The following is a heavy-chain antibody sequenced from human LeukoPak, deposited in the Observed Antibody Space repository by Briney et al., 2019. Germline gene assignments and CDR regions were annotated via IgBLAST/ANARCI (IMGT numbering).Heavy chain of an antibody. V-gene: IGHV1-24*01. J-gene: IGHJ4*02. CDR2: FDPEDGET. Sequence: GASVKVSCKVSGYTLTELSMHWVRQAPGKGLEWMGGFDPEDGETIYAQKFQGRVTMTEDTSTDTAYMEVTSLRSEDTAVYYCTTDRTPYDSSFDYWGQGTLVTVSS. CDR1: GYTLTELS. D-gene: IGHD3-16*01. CDR3: TTDRTPYDSSFDY.